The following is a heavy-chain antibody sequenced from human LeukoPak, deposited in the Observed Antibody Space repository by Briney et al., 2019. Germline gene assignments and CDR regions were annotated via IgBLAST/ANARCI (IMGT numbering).Heavy chain of an antibody. CDR1: GYTFTSYD. CDR3: ARGYSYGHYYYYYMDV. D-gene: IGHD5-18*01. CDR2: MNPNSGNT. Sequence: ASVKVSCKASGYTFTSYDINWVRQATGQGLEWMGWMNPNSGNTGYAQKFQGRVTITRNTSISTAYMELSSLRSEDTAVYYCARGYSYGHYYYYYMDVWGKGTTVTVSS. J-gene: IGHJ6*03. V-gene: IGHV1-8*03.